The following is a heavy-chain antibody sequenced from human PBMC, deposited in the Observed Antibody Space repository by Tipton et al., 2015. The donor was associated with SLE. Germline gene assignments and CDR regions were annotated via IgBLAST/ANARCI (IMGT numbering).Heavy chain of an antibody. Sequence: TLSLTCTVSGDSISTDNYYWGWTRQPAGKALEWIGHIYFRGQTYYNPSLKSRVTISVDTSKNQFSLTLNSVTATDAAVYYCARASFIVGSTTFWFDPWGQGALVIVSS. V-gene: IGHV4-61*09. CDR1: GDSISTDNYY. CDR2: IYFRGQT. CDR3: ARASFIVGSTTFWFDP. J-gene: IGHJ5*02. D-gene: IGHD1-26*01.